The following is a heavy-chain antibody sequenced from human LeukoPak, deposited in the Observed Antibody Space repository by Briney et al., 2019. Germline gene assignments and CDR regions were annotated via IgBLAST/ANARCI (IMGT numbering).Heavy chain of an antibody. J-gene: IGHJ4*02. CDR2: IFTSGST. CDR1: GGSISSYY. CDR3: ARGRGIFGVVIIRIYYFDY. D-gene: IGHD3-3*01. V-gene: IGHV4-4*07. Sequence: SETLSLTCTVSGGSISSYYWSWIRQPAGKGLEWIGRIFTSGSTNYNASLKSRVTMSVDTSKNQFSLKLRSVTAADTAVYYCARGRGIFGVVIIRIYYFDYWGQGTLVTVSS.